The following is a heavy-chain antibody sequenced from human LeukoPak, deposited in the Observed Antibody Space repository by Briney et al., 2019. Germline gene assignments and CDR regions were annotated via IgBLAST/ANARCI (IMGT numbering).Heavy chain of an antibody. J-gene: IGHJ4*02. D-gene: IGHD2-21*01. CDR2: ISSDGSNT. V-gene: IGHV3-74*01. CDR1: GFTFSNFW. Sequence: GGSLRLSCAASGFTFSNFWMYWVRQPPGKGLVWVSRISSDGSNTNYADSVKGRFTISRDNAKNTLYLQMDSLRAEDTAVYYCARDSLWWGYWGQGTLVTVSS. CDR3: ARDSLWWGY.